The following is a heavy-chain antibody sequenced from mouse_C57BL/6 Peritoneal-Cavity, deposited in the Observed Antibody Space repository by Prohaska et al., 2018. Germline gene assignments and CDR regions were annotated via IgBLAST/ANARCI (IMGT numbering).Heavy chain of an antibody. V-gene: IGHV11-2*01. CDR3: VGYSNYWSFDE. CDR2: INSDGSAI. J-gene: IGHJ1*03. Sequence: EVQLLETGGGLVQPGGSRGLSCEGSGFTFSGFWMSWVRQTPGKTLEWIGDINSDGSAINYAPSREDRIAIFRDDDKSTLYMQMSKVRWEETATYFCVGYSNYWSFDEGGTAPPVFVSS. CDR1: GFTFSGFW. D-gene: IGHD2-5*01.